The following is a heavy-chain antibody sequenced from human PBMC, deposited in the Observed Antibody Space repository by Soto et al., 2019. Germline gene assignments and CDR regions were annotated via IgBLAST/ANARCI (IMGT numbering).Heavy chain of an antibody. J-gene: IGHJ4*02. CDR1: GGSSSSGVYY. CDR3: ARSGGSGSYYNWYFDY. Sequence: PSETLSLTCTVSGGSSSSGVYYWSWIRHHPGKGLEWIGYIYYSGSTYYNPSLKSRVTISVDTSKNQFSLKLSSVTAADTAVYYCARSGGSGSYYNWYFDYWGQGTLVTVSS. D-gene: IGHD3-10*01. V-gene: IGHV4-31*03. CDR2: IYYSGST.